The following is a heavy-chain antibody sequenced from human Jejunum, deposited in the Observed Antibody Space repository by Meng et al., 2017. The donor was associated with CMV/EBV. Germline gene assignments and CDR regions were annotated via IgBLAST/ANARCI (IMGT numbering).Heavy chain of an antibody. CDR1: GLNIKKDW. Sequence: AASGLNIKKDWIEGDRQEQGKGEGWERRIRDGSSEKKADEVKRRLTISRENAKNTLYVQMNSLRVEETAVYYCVRDHGGNLVDVWGQGTTVTVSS. CDR2: IRDGSSE. J-gene: IGHJ6*02. V-gene: IGHV3-74*03. CDR3: VRDHGGNLVDV. D-gene: IGHD2-15*01.